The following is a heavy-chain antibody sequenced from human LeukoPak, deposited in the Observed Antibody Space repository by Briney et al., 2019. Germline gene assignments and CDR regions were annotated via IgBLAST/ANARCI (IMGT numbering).Heavy chain of an antibody. CDR3: ARDRGSVYRSDYFDY. CDR1: GFTFSSYW. D-gene: IGHD3-16*02. V-gene: IGHV3-7*01. Sequence: GGSLRLSCAASGFTFSSYWMSWVRQAPGRGLEWVANIRQDGSEKYYVDSVKGRFTISRDNAKNSLYLQMNSLRAEDTAVYYCARDRGSVYRSDYFDYWGQGTLVTVSS. J-gene: IGHJ4*02. CDR2: IRQDGSEK.